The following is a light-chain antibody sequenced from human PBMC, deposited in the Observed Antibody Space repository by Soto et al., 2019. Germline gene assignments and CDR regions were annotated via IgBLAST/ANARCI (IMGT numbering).Light chain of an antibody. CDR2: DAS. J-gene: IGKJ3*01. Sequence: EIVLTQSPATLSLSPGERATLSCRASQSVSSYLAWYQQKPGQAPRLLIYDASNRATGIPARFSGSGSGTDFTLTISSLEPEDFAVYYCQQRSNWPFTFGPWTKLDIK. CDR1: QSVSSY. V-gene: IGKV3-11*01. CDR3: QQRSNWPFT.